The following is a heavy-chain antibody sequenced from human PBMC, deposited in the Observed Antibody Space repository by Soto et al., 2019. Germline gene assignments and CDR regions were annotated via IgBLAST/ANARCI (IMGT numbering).Heavy chain of an antibody. V-gene: IGHV1-2*04. Sequence: ASVKVSCKASGYTFTGYYMHWVRQAPGQGLEWMGWINPNSGGTNYAQKFQGWATMTRDTSISTAYMELSRLRSDDTAVYYCASTTYYYYGMDVWGQGTTVTVSS. CDR3: ASTTYYYYGMDV. J-gene: IGHJ6*02. D-gene: IGHD1-26*01. CDR1: GYTFTGYY. CDR2: INPNSGGT.